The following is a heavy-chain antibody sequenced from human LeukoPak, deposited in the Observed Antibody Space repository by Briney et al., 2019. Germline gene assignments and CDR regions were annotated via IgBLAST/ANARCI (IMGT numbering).Heavy chain of an antibody. CDR1: GGSIGSGGYS. J-gene: IGHJ5*02. CDR2: IYHSGST. Sequence: SETLSLTCAVSGGSIGSGGYSWSWIRQPPGKGLEWIGYIYHSGSTYYNPSLKSRVTISVDRSKNQFSLKLSSVTAADTAVYYCARTEGRFGELGPWFDPWGQGTLVTVSS. V-gene: IGHV4-30-2*01. CDR3: ARTEGRFGELGPWFDP. D-gene: IGHD3-10*01.